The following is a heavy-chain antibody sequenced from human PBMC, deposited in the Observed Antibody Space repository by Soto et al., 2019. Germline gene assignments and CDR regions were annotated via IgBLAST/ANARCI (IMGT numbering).Heavy chain of an antibody. J-gene: IGHJ4*02. CDR2: INPSNEVT. V-gene: IGHV1-2*02. Sequence: QVYLLQSGAEVKKVGASVTVSCKTSGYTFSAYYVHCARRAPGRGFQWLGWINPSNEVTTFSEFFQGRITMTRDTSTNTVHLELNRLTSANTAVYYCMRGGWGDSTIAYWGQGTQVTVSS. CDR1: GYTFSAYY. D-gene: IGHD1-26*01. CDR3: MRGGWGDSTIAY.